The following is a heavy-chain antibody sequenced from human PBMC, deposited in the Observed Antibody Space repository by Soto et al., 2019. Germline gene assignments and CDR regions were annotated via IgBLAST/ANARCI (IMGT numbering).Heavy chain of an antibody. CDR1: GGTFSSYA. J-gene: IGHJ3*02. V-gene: IGHV1-69*01. CDR2: IIPIFGTA. Sequence: QVQLVQSGAEVKKPGSSVKVSCKASGGTFSSYAISWVRQAPGQGLEWMGGIIPIFGTANYAQKFQGRVTITADESTSTAYMELSSLRSGDTAVYYCARGGRYCSGGSCYYAFDIWGQGTMVTVSS. D-gene: IGHD2-15*01. CDR3: ARGGRYCSGGSCYYAFDI.